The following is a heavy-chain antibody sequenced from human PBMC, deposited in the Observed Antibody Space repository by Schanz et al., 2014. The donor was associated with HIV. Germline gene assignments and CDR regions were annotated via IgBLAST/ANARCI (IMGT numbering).Heavy chain of an antibody. D-gene: IGHD3-22*01. CDR3: AKDRNQYDSRYIGKGNYYYYYGMDV. Sequence: QVQLVESGGGVVQPGRSLRLSCAASGFTFSTNDMHWVRQVPGKGLEWVAVISYDGRNKKFANSVKGRFTISRDNSKNTVYLQAKSLRPEDTAVYYCAKDRNQYDSRYIGKGNYYYYYGMDVWGQGTTVTVS. CDR1: GFTFSTND. CDR2: ISYDGRNK. J-gene: IGHJ6*02. V-gene: IGHV3-30*18.